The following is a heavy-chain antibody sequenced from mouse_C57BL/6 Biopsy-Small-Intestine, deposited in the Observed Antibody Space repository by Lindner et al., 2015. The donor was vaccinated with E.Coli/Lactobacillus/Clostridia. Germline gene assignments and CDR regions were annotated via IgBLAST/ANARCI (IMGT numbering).Heavy chain of an antibody. D-gene: IGHD2-12*01. Sequence: VQLQESGPELVKPGASVKMSCKASGYTFTNYIMYWVKRKPGQGLEWIGYINPYNDGTKYNEKFKGKATLTSDKSSSTAYMEVSSLTSEDSAVYYCARLSYPYAMDYWGQGTSVTVSS. V-gene: IGHV1-14*01. CDR1: GYTFTNYI. CDR2: INPYNDGT. CDR3: ARLSYPYAMDY. J-gene: IGHJ4*01.